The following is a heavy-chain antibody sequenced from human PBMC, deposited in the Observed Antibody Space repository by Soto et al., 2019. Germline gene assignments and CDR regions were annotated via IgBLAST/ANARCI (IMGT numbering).Heavy chain of an antibody. Sequence: HPGGSLRLSCAASGFTFSSYGMHWVRQAPGKGLEWVSTISGSGGSTYYADSVKGRFAISRDNSKNTLYLQMNSLRAEDTAVYYCAKDQGSSWYEIDYWGQGTLVTVSS. D-gene: IGHD6-13*01. CDR2: ISGSGGST. V-gene: IGHV3-23*01. CDR3: AKDQGSSWYEIDY. CDR1: GFTFSSYG. J-gene: IGHJ4*02.